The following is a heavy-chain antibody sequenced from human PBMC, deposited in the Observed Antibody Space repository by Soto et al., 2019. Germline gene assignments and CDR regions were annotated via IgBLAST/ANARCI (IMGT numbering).Heavy chain of an antibody. J-gene: IGHJ4*02. Sequence: PGESLKISCKGSGYSFTSYCITWVRQMPGRGLEWMGRIDPSDSYTNYSPSFRGHVTISADKSISTAYLQWSSLKASDTAMYYCAIHRWLVHHMPNWGQGTLVTVSS. D-gene: IGHD6-19*01. V-gene: IGHV5-10-1*01. CDR3: AIHRWLVHHMPN. CDR2: IDPSDSYT. CDR1: GYSFTSYC.